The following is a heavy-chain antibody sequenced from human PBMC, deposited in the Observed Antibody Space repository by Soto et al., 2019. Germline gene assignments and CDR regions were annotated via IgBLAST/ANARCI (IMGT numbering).Heavy chain of an antibody. CDR3: ERAGGGAAADY. CDR1: GFTFSSYD. J-gene: IGHJ4*02. CDR2: IGTAGDT. V-gene: IGHV3-13*04. Sequence: EVQLVESGGGLVQPGGSLRLSCAASGFTFSSYDMHWVRQATGKGLEWVSAIGTAGDTYYPGSVKGRFTIARENAKNSLYLQMNSLRAGDTAVYYCERAGGGAAADYWGQGTLVTVSS. D-gene: IGHD6-13*01.